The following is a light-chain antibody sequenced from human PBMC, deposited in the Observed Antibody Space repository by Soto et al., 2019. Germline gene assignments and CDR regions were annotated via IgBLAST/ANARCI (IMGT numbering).Light chain of an antibody. CDR1: QSISSW. CDR2: KAS. V-gene: IGKV1-5*03. J-gene: IGKJ3*01. Sequence: DIQMTQSPSTLSASVGDRVTITCRASQSISSWLAWYQQKPGKAPKLLVYKASSLESGAPSRFSGSGSGTEFTLTISSLQPDDFATYYCQQYNSYSLVAFGPGTKVDIK. CDR3: QQYNSYSLVA.